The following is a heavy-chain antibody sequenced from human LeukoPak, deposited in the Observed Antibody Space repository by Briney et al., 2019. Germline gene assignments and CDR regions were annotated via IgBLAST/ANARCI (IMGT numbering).Heavy chain of an antibody. Sequence: SETLSLTRTVSGGSISSYYWSWIRQPPGKGLEWIGYIYYSGSTNYNPSLKSRVTISVDTSKNQFSLKLSSVTAADTAVYYCVRSGGGGSGYWGQGTLVTVSS. D-gene: IGHD3-16*01. J-gene: IGHJ4*02. CDR3: VRSGGGGSGY. V-gene: IGHV4-59*01. CDR1: GGSISSYY. CDR2: IYYSGST.